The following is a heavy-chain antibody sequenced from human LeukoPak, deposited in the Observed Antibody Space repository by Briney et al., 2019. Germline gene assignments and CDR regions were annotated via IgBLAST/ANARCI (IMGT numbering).Heavy chain of an antibody. CDR1: GFTFSNYE. J-gene: IGHJ5*02. Sequence: GGSLRLSCAASGFTFSNYEMNWVRQVPGKGLEWVSYISSSAGSKYYADSVKGRFTISRDNAKNSLYLQMNSLRFEDTAVYYGARGHRSGYYYNSFDPWGQGTLVTVSS. D-gene: IGHD3-22*01. CDR2: ISSSAGSK. CDR3: ARGHRSGYYYNSFDP. V-gene: IGHV3-48*03.